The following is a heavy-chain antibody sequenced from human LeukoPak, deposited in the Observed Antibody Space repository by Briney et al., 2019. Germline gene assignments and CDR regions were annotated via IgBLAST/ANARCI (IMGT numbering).Heavy chain of an antibody. V-gene: IGHV4-61*02. D-gene: IGHD6-13*01. J-gene: IGHJ5*02. CDR2: IYTSGST. CDR3: ARDPIPGYSSSWYWFDP. CDR1: GGSIGSSSYY. Sequence: SETLSLTCTVSGGSIGSSSYYWSWIRQPAGKGLEWIGRIYTSGSTNYNPSLKSRVTMSVDTSKNQFSLKLSSVTAADTAVYYCARDPIPGYSSSWYWFDPWGQGTLVTVSS.